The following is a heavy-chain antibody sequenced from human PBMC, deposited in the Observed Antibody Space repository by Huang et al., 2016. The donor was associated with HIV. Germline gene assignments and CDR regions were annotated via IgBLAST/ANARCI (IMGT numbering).Heavy chain of an antibody. CDR3: ARLPGSITMIRGVITDPY. CDR1: GGSIRSDNYY. CDR2: IYYSGST. J-gene: IGHJ4*02. V-gene: IGHV4-39*02. Sequence: QLQLQESGPGLVKPSETLSLTCTVSGGSIRSDNYYWGWLRQPPGKGLEWIGSIYYSGSTYYNPSLKRRVTITVDTSKNHFSLRMMSVTAADTSVYYCARLPGSITMIRGVITDPYWGQGTLVTVSS. D-gene: IGHD3-10*01.